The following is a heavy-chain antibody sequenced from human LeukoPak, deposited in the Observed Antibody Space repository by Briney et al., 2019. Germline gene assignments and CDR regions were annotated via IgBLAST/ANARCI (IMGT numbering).Heavy chain of an antibody. CDR1: GGSISSSSYY. CDR3: ASHPPLYYGSGSYYNAPLYYFDY. D-gene: IGHD3-10*01. Sequence: PSETLSLTCTVSGGSISSSSYYWGWIRQPPGKGLEWIGSIYYSGSTYYNPSLKSRVTISVDTSKNQFSLKLSSVTAADTAVYYCASHPPLYYGSGSYYNAPLYYFDYWGQGTLVTVSS. CDR2: IYYSGST. J-gene: IGHJ4*02. V-gene: IGHV4-39*01.